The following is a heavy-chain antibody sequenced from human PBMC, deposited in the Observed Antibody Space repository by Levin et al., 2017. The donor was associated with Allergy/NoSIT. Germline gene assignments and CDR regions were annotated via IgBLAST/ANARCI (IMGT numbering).Heavy chain of an antibody. V-gene: IGHV3-15*01. CDR1: GFTFSNAW. D-gene: IGHD1-7*01. CDR3: TTGEGPGWNYGGSFDY. Sequence: GESLKISCAASGFTFSNAWMSWVRQAPGKGLEWVGRIKSKTDGGTTDYAAPVKGRFTISRDDSKNTLYLQMNSLKTEDTAVYYCTTGEGPGWNYGGSFDYWGQGTLVTVSS. J-gene: IGHJ4*02. CDR2: IKSKTDGGTT.